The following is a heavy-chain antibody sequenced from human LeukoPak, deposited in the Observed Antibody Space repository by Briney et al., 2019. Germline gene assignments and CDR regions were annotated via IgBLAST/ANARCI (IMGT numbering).Heavy chain of an antibody. CDR3: ARDGGGAFDI. CDR2: IYHSGST. J-gene: IGHJ3*02. CDR1: GGSISSGGYS. D-gene: IGHD3-10*01. Sequence: SETLSLTCAVSGGSISSGGYSWSWIRQPPGTGLEWIGYIYHSGSTYYNPSLKSRVTISVDRSKNQFSLKLSSVTAADTAVYYCARDGGGAFDIWGQGTMVTVSS. V-gene: IGHV4-30-2*01.